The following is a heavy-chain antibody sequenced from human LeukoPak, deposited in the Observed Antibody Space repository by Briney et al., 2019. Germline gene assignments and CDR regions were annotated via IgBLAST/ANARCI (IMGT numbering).Heavy chain of an antibody. CDR3: AKDQSWSGEGYFDY. CDR2: ISWNSGSI. V-gene: IGHV3-9*01. CDR1: GFTFDDYA. D-gene: IGHD3-10*01. J-gene: IGHJ4*02. Sequence: GGSLRLSCAASGFTFDDYAMHWVRQAPGKGLEWVSGISWNSGSIGYADSVKGRFTISRDNAKNSLYLQMNSLRAEDTALYYCAKDQSWSGEGYFDYWGQGTLVTVSS.